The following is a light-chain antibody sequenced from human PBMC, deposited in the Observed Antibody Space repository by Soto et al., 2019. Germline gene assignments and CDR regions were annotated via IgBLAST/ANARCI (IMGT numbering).Light chain of an antibody. J-gene: IGLJ3*02. CDR3: QSFDSSLRGWV. CDR2: GNT. Sequence: QSVLTPPPSVSGAPGQRVTISCAGSSSDIGAGHDVHLYQQLPGTAPKLLIYGNTNRPSGVPDRFSGSKSGASASLAITGLQAEDEADYHCQSFDSSLRGWVFGGGTKLTVL. V-gene: IGLV1-40*01. CDR1: SSDIGAGHD.